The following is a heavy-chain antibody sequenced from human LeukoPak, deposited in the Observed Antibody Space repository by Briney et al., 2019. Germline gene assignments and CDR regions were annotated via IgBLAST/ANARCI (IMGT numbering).Heavy chain of an antibody. CDR2: IYYSGST. D-gene: IGHD3-3*01. CDR1: GGSISSGGYY. CDR3: AAGGFWSGYYW. Sequence: SETLSLTCTVSGGSISSGGYYWSWIRQHPGKGLEWIGYIYYSGSTYYNPSLKSRVTISVDTSKNQFSLKLSSVTAADTAVYYCAAGGFWSGYYWWGQGTLVTVTS. J-gene: IGHJ4*02. V-gene: IGHV4-31*03.